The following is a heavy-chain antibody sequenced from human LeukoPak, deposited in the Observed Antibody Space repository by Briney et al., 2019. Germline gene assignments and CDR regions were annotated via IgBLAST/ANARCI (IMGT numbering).Heavy chain of an antibody. Sequence: SGTLSFTCTVSGGSISSGGYYWSWIRQPPGKGLEWIGYIYHTGSTYYSPSLKGRVTISVDRSKNQFSLKLSSVTAADTAVYYCARAQIVVVPAASYFEHWGQGTVVTVSS. D-gene: IGHD2-2*01. CDR2: IYHTGST. CDR3: ARAQIVVVPAASYFEH. V-gene: IGHV4-30-2*01. J-gene: IGHJ4*02. CDR1: GGSISSGGYY.